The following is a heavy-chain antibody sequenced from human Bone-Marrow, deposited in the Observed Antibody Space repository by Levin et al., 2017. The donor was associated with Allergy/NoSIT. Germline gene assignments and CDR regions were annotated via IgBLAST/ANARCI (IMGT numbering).Heavy chain of an antibody. CDR1: GFTVRINY. CDR3: ARGWFGELLSH. D-gene: IGHD3-10*01. J-gene: IGHJ4*02. Sequence: LSLPCAASGFTVRINYMSWVRQAPGKGPEWVSVIYSGGSTYYADSVKGRFTISRDNSKNTLYLQMNSLRAEDTAVYYCARGWFGELLSHWGQGTLVTVSS. CDR2: IYSGGST. V-gene: IGHV3-53*01.